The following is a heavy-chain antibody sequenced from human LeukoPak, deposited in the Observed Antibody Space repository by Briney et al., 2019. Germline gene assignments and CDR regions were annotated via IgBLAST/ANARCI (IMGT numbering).Heavy chain of an antibody. CDR3: AKDRLDAIDY. J-gene: IGHJ4*02. Sequence: GGSLRLSCAASGFTFSSYAMSWVRQAPGKGLEWVSGISGSGGSTDYADSVKGRFTISRDNSKNTLFLQMNSLRAEDTAVYHCAKDRLDAIDYWGQGTLVTVSS. CDR2: ISGSGGST. D-gene: IGHD6-19*01. V-gene: IGHV3-23*01. CDR1: GFTFSSYA.